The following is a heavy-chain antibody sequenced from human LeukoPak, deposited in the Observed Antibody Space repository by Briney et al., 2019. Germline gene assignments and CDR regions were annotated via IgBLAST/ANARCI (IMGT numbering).Heavy chain of an antibody. J-gene: IGHJ4*02. D-gene: IGHD6-6*01. CDR2: IYYSGST. CDR1: GGPIRDFY. CDR3: ASLRGSSSPLDY. Sequence: PSETLSLTCTVPGGPIRDFYWSWIRQPPGKGLEWIGYIYYSGSTNYNPSLKSRVTISVDTSKNQFSLKLSSVTAADTAVYYCASLRGSSSPLDYWGQGTLVTVSS. V-gene: IGHV4-59*01.